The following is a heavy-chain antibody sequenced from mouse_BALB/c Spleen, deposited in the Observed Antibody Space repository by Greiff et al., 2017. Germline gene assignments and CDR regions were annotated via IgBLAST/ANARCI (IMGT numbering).Heavy chain of an antibody. CDR2: ISSGGGST. CDR3: ARQNYGNYFAY. J-gene: IGHJ3*01. V-gene: IGHV5-12-1*01. D-gene: IGHD2-1*01. CDR1: GFAFSSYD. Sequence: EVKLMESGGGLVKPGGSLKLSCAASGFAFSSYDMSWVRQTPEKRLEWVAYISSGGGSTYYPDTVKGQFTISRDNAKNTLYLQMSSLKSEDTAMYYCARQNYGNYFAYWGQGTLVTVSA.